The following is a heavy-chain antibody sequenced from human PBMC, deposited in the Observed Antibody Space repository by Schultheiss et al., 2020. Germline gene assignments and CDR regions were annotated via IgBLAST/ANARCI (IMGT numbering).Heavy chain of an antibody. CDR2: IYTSGST. CDR3: AREHPGKFTTSWYMARAFDI. D-gene: IGHD6-13*01. Sequence: SETLSLTCTVSGGSIRSGSYYWGWIRQPAGKGLEWIGRIYTSGSTNYNPSLKSRVTISVDTSKNQFSLNLRSLAAADTATYYCAREHPGKFTTSWYMARAFDIWGQGIMVTVSS. CDR1: GGSIRSGSYY. J-gene: IGHJ3*02. V-gene: IGHV4-61*02.